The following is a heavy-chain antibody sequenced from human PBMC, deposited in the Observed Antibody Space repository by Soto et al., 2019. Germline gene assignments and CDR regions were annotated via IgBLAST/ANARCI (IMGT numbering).Heavy chain of an antibody. CDR3: ARDLSIGYGEPFDY. CDR1: GGTFSSYA. CDR2: IIPIFGTA. V-gene: IGHV1-69*13. J-gene: IGHJ4*02. Sequence: SVKVSCKASGGTFSSYAISWVRQAPGQGLEWMGGIIPIFGTANYAQKFQGRVTITADESTSTAYMELSSLRSEDTAVYYCARDLSIGYGEPFDYWGQGTLVTVSS. D-gene: IGHD4-17*01.